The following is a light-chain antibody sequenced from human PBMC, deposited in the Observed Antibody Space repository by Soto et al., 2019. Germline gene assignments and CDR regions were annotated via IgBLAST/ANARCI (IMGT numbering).Light chain of an antibody. Sequence: EIVLTQSPGTLSLSPGQRATLYCRASQSITSNYLAWYQQKPGQAPRLLIYGASSRAAGIPDRFSGSGSGTDFTLTISRLEPEDFAVYYCQKYGSSPPITFGQGTRLEIK. J-gene: IGKJ5*01. CDR2: GAS. V-gene: IGKV3-20*01. CDR1: QSITSNY. CDR3: QKYGSSPPIT.